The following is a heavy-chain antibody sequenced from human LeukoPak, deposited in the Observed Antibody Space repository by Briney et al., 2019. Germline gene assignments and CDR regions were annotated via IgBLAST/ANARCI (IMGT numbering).Heavy chain of an antibody. J-gene: IGHJ4*02. Sequence: GGSLRFSCAASGFTFSNYAMSWVRQAPGKGLEWVSGISWNSGGRDYADSVRGRFTISRDNDKKSLYLQMDSLRVEDTALYYCAKDLDSSGWFVGNTFDFWGQGSLVIVSS. D-gene: IGHD6-19*01. CDR3: AKDLDSSGWFVGNTFDF. CDR1: GFTFSNYA. CDR2: ISWNSGGR. V-gene: IGHV3-9*01.